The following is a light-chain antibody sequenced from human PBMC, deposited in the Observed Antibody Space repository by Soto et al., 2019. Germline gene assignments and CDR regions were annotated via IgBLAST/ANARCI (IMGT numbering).Light chain of an antibody. CDR2: WSS. CDR1: HSLFFGSNNKNF. Sequence: DIVMTQSPDSLAVSLGERATINCRSSHSLFFGSNNKNFLSWYQQKPGQPPKLLITWSSTRESGVPDRFTGSGCGRDLGVTITNLQAEDVAVDYCLQYFSTHRTVGQGTKVDIK. V-gene: IGKV4-1*01. CDR3: LQYFSTHRT. J-gene: IGKJ1*01.